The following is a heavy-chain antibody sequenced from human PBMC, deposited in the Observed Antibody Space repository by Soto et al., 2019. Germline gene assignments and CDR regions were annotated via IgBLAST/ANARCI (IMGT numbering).Heavy chain of an antibody. CDR2: ISAYNGNT. V-gene: IGHV1-18*01. CDR1: GYTFTSYG. J-gene: IGHJ3*02. CDR3: ARDQQWELTDDAFDI. Sequence: ASVKVSCKASGYTFTSYGISWVRQAPGQGLEWMGWISAYNGNTNYAQKLQGRVTMTTDTSTSTAYMELRSLRSDDTAAYYCARDQQWELTDDAFDIWGQGTMVTVSS. D-gene: IGHD1-26*01.